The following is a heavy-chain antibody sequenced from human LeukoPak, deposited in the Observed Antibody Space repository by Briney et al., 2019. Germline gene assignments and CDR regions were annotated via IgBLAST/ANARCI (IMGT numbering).Heavy chain of an antibody. Sequence: SETLSLTCTVSGGSISGSYWSWTRQPPGKGLEWIAYMYNSGSTNYNPSLKSRVTISIDTSKNQFSLKLSSLTAADTAIYYCARGIESYGDYGYWGQGILVTVSS. V-gene: IGHV4-59*01. CDR3: ARGIESYGDYGY. CDR2: MYNSGST. CDR1: GGSISGSY. D-gene: IGHD4-17*01. J-gene: IGHJ4*02.